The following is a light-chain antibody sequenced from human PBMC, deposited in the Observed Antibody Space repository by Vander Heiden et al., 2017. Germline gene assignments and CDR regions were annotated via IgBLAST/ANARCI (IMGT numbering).Light chain of an antibody. V-gene: IGKV3-15*01. CDR1: QSVSSN. Sequence: IVMTHSPATLSVSPGERATLSCRASQSVSSNLAWYQQKPGQAPRLLIYGASTRATGIPARFSGSGSGTEFTLTISSLQSEDFAVYYCQQYNNWPPGTFGPGTKVDIK. J-gene: IGKJ3*01. CDR2: GAS. CDR3: QQYNNWPPGT.